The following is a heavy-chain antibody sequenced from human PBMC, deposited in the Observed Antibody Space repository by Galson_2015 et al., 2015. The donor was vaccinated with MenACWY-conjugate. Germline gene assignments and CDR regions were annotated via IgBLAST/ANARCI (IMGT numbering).Heavy chain of an antibody. CDR2: ISDSGDTT. Sequence: SLRLSCAASGFTFSNYAMSWVRQAPGKGLEWASTISDSGDTTYCADSVRGRFTVSRDNSKNTLYLQINSLRAEDTAVFYCAKGFYRGPVGKSFDIWGQGTMVTVSS. J-gene: IGHJ3*02. D-gene: IGHD2/OR15-2a*01. V-gene: IGHV3-23*01. CDR1: GFTFSNYA. CDR3: AKGFYRGPVGKSFDI.